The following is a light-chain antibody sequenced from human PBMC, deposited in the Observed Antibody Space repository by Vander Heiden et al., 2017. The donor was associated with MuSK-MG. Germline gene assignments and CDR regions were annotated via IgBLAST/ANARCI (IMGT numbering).Light chain of an antibody. CDR3: QQSYSTPLS. CDR1: QSISSY. J-gene: IGKJ4*01. CDR2: AAS. Sequence: DIQMTQSPSSLSASVGDRVTITCRASQSISSYLNWYQQKPGKVPKLLIYAASSLQSGFPSRFSGSGSGTDFTLTISSLQPEDFATYYCQQSYSTPLSFGGGTKVEIK. V-gene: IGKV1-39*01.